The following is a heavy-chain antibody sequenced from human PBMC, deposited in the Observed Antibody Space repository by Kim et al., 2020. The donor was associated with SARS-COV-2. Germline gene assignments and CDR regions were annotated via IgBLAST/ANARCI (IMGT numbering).Heavy chain of an antibody. Sequence: PALKSRVTISVDTSKNQFSLKLSSVTAADTAVYYCARDLWFGELGRWFDPWGQGTLVTVSS. J-gene: IGHJ5*02. V-gene: IGHV4-59*01. D-gene: IGHD3-10*01. CDR3: ARDLWFGELGRWFDP.